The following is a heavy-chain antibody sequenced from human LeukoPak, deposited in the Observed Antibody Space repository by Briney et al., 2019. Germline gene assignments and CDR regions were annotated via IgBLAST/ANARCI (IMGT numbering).Heavy chain of an antibody. D-gene: IGHD5-12*01. CDR3: TTNCGYEGLADY. Sequence: GGSLRLSCAASGFTFSKSWMGWVRQAPGKGLEWVGRIKSNTDGGTTDYAAPVKGRFTISRDDSKNTLYIQMNSLKTEDTAVYYCTTNCGYEGLADYWGQGTLVTVSS. CDR1: GFTFSKSW. V-gene: IGHV3-15*01. CDR2: IKSNTDGGTT. J-gene: IGHJ4*02.